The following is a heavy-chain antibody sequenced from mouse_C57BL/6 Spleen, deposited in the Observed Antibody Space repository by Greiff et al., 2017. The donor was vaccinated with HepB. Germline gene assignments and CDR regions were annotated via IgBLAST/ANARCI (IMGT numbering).Heavy chain of an antibody. CDR2: ISSGGSYT. Sequence: EVQLVESGGDLVKPGGSLKLSCAASGFTFSSYGMSWVRQTPDKRLEWVATISSGGSYTYYPDSVKGRFTISRDNAKNTLYLQMSSLKSEDTAMYNCARDYDYDGDYFDYWGQGTTLTVSS. CDR3: ARDYDYDGDYFDY. CDR1: GFTFSSYG. V-gene: IGHV5-6*01. J-gene: IGHJ2*01. D-gene: IGHD2-4*01.